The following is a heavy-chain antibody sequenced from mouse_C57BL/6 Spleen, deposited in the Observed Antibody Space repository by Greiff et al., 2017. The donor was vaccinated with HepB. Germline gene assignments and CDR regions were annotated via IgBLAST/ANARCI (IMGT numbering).Heavy chain of an antibody. Sequence: EVKLLESGPGLVKPSQSLSLTCSVTGYYITSGYYWNWIRQFPGNKLEWMGYISYDGRNKYNPSLKNRISITRDTSKNQFFLKLNSVTTEDTATYYFARGNSWYFDVWGTGTTVTVSS. J-gene: IGHJ1*03. CDR1: GYYITSGYY. CDR2: ISYDGRN. V-gene: IGHV3-6*01. CDR3: ARGNSWYFDV.